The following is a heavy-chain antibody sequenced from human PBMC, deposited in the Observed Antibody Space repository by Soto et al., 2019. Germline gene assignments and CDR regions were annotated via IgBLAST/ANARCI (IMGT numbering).Heavy chain of an antibody. CDR1: GGTFSSYA. Sequence: SVKVSCKASGGTFSSYAISLVRQAPGQGLERMGGIIPIFGTANYAQKFQGRVTITADESTSTAYMELSSLRSEDTAVYYCASPSNYSNYDGYYYYGMDVWGQGTTVTVSS. D-gene: IGHD4-4*01. CDR3: ASPSNYSNYDGYYYYGMDV. J-gene: IGHJ6*02. CDR2: IIPIFGTA. V-gene: IGHV1-69*13.